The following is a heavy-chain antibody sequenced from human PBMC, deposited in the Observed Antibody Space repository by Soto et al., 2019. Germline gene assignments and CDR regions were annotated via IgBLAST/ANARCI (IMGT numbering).Heavy chain of an antibody. CDR2: IKQDGSEK. CDR3: ARVYPGSGWPYHYYGMDV. D-gene: IGHD6-19*01. V-gene: IGHV3-7*01. J-gene: IGHJ6*02. Sequence: EVQLVESGGGLVQPGGSLRLSCAASGFTFTTYWMSWVRQAPGKGLEWVANIKQDGSEKYYVDSVKGRFTISRDNAKNSLYLQMKSLRAEDTALYYCARVYPGSGWPYHYYGMDVWGQGTTVPVSS. CDR1: GFTFTTYW.